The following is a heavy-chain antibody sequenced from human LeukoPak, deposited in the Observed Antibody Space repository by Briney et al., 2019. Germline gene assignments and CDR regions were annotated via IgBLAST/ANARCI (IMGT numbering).Heavy chain of an antibody. CDR2: ITRSSTST. D-gene: IGHD1-20*01. CDR3: ARNNWNDAPGGFDP. J-gene: IGHJ5*02. Sequence: GGSLRLSCAASGFTFSSYSMNWVRQAPGKGLEWVSSITRSSTSTYYTDSVRGRFTISRDNAKNSLYLQMNSLRAEDTAVYYCARNNWNDAPGGFDPWGQGTLVTVSS. V-gene: IGHV3-21*01. CDR1: GFTFSSYS.